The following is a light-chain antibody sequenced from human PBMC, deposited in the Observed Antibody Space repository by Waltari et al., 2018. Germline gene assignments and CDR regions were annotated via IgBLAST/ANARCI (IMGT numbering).Light chain of an antibody. V-gene: IGKV1-5*03. CDR3: QQYNDYSPLT. J-gene: IGKJ4*01. CDR2: QAS. CDR1: QNIGRW. Sequence: DIQMTQSPSTLSASVGDRVTITCRAGQNIGRWLAWYQQKPGKSPNLLMHQASNLESGVPSKFSGTGSGTEFTLTISSLQPTDFAPYYCQQYNDYSPLTFGGGTKVEIK.